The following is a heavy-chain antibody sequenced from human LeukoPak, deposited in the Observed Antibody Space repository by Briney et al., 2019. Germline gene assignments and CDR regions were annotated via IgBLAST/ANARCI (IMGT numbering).Heavy chain of an antibody. J-gene: IGHJ6*03. D-gene: IGHD3-3*01. CDR2: IYYSGST. CDR1: GGSISSSSYY. V-gene: IGHV4-39*01. Sequence: SETLSLTCTVSGGSISSSSYYWGWIRQPPGKGLEWIGSIYYSGSTYYNPSLKSRVTISVDTSKNQFSLKLSSVTAAGTAVYYCARQDYDFWSGSYYMDVWGKGTTVTVSS. CDR3: ARQDYDFWSGSYYMDV.